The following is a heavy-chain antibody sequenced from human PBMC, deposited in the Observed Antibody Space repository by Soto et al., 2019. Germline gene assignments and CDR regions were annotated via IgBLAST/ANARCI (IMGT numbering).Heavy chain of an antibody. J-gene: IGHJ5*02. CDR3: AKDNDGGNYNWFDP. CDR2: ISYDGSNK. CDR1: GFTFSSYG. Sequence: QVQLVESGGGVVQPGRSLRLSCAASGFTFSSYGMHWVRQAPGKGLEWVAVISYDGSNKYYADSVKGRFTISRDNSKNTLYLQMNSLRAEDTAVYYCAKDNDGGNYNWFDPWGQGTLVTVSS. D-gene: IGHD2-21*02. V-gene: IGHV3-30*18.